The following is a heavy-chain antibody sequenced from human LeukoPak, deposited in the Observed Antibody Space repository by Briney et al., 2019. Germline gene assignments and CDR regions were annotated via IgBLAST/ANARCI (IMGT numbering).Heavy chain of an antibody. D-gene: IGHD3-10*01. V-gene: IGHV3-66*01. Sequence: QPGGSLRLSCAASGFTVSSNYMSWVRQAPGKGLEWVSVIYSGGSTYYADSVKGRFTISRDNSKNTLYLQMNSLRAEDTAVYYCARDLYNSGSLRGYWGQGTLVTVSS. CDR1: GFTVSSNY. J-gene: IGHJ4*02. CDR2: IYSGGST. CDR3: ARDLYNSGSLRGY.